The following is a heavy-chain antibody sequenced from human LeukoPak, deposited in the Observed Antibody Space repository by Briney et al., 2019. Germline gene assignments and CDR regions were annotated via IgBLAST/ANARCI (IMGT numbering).Heavy chain of an antibody. Sequence: PGGSLRLSCAASGFTFSGYWMSWVRQAPGKGLEWVANINLDGSVKHYVDSAKGRFTISRDNAKNSLYLQMNSLRAEDTALYYCATSDDSGGSDWGQGTLVTVSS. CDR3: ATSDDSGGSD. D-gene: IGHD3-22*01. J-gene: IGHJ4*02. CDR1: GFTFSGYW. CDR2: INLDGSVK. V-gene: IGHV3-7*01.